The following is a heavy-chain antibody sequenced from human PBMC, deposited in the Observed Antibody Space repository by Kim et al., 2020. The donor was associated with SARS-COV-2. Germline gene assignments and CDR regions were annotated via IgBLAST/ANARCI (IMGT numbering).Heavy chain of an antibody. CDR1: GYTFTHYW. V-gene: IGHV5-51*01. D-gene: IGHD6-13*01. J-gene: IGHJ2*01. Sequence: GESLKISCEGSGYTFTHYWIAWVRQIPGKGLEWMGIVYPGDSETRYSPSFQGRVAISADKSFNTAYLQWSSLNASDTAIYYCARRDSNSSRYWHFVLWGR. CDR2: VYPGDSET. CDR3: ARRDSNSSRYWHFVL.